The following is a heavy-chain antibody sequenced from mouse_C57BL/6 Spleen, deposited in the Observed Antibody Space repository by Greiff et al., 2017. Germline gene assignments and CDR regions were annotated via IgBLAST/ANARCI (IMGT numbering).Heavy chain of an antibody. CDR2: ISYDGSN. CDR3: ARVGLRDAMDY. CDR1: GYSITSGYY. J-gene: IGHJ4*01. V-gene: IGHV3-6*01. D-gene: IGHD2-4*01. Sequence: EESGPGLVKPSQSLSLTCSVTGYSITSGYYWNWIRQFPGNKLEWMGYISYDGSNNYNPSLKNRISITRDTSKNQFFLKLNSVTTEDTATYYCARVGLRDAMDYWGQGTSVTVSS.